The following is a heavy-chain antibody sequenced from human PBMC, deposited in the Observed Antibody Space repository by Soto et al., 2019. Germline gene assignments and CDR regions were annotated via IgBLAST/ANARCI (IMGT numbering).Heavy chain of an antibody. D-gene: IGHD6-19*01. V-gene: IGHV3-30*18. CDR2: ISYDGSNK. CDR3: AKGAVSAVAGTNGMDV. J-gene: IGHJ6*02. CDR1: GFTFSSYG. Sequence: QVQLVESGGGVVQPGRSLRLSCAASGFTFSSYGMHWVRQAPGKGLEWVAVISYDGSNKYYADSVKGRFTISRDNSKNTLYLQMNSLRAEDTAVYYCAKGAVSAVAGTNGMDVWGQGTTVTVSS.